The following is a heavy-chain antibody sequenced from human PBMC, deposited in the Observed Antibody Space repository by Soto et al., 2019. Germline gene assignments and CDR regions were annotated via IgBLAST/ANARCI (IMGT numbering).Heavy chain of an antibody. CDR1: GFTFSSYE. J-gene: IGHJ4*02. CDR3: ARDLTYYYDSSGPEFDY. V-gene: IGHV3-48*03. Sequence: GGSLRLSCAASGFTFSSYEMNWVRQAPGKGLEWVSYISSSGSTIYYADSVKGRFTISRDNAKNSLYLQMNSLRAEDTAVYYCARDLTYYYDSSGPEFDYWGQGTLVTVSS. D-gene: IGHD3-22*01. CDR2: ISSSGSTI.